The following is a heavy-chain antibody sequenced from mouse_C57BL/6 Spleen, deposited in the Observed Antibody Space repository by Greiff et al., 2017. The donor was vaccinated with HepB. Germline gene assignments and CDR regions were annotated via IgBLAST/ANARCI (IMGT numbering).Heavy chain of an antibody. CDR2: INPGSGGT. J-gene: IGHJ3*01. CDR3: ARSSSTWFAY. V-gene: IGHV1-54*01. CDR1: GYAFTNYL. Sequence: VQGVESGAELVRPGTSVKVSCKASGYAFTNYLIEWVKQRPGQGLEWIGVINPGSGGTNYNEKFKGKATLTVDKSSSTAYMQLSSLTSEDSAVYFCARSSSTWFAYWGQGTLVTVSA.